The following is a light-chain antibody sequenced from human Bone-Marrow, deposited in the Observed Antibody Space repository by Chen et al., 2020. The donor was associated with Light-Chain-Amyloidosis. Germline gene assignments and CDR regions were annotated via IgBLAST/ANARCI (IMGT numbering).Light chain of an antibody. J-gene: IGKJ3*01. CDR2: DAS. V-gene: IGKV1-33*01. CDR1: HDITTS. CDR3: QHYEKLPPN. Sequence: DIQMTQSPSSVSASVGDRVTVTCQASHDITTSLSWFQQKPGQAPKLLISDASTLEPVVPSRFSGSGCGTDFSFTISSLQTEDIATYYCQHYEKLPPNFGPGTRVDLK.